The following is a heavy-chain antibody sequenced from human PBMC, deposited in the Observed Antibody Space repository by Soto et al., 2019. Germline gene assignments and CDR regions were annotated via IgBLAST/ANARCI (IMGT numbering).Heavy chain of an antibody. V-gene: IGHV4-4*07. CDR1: GGSISSYY. Sequence: SETLSLTCSVSGGSISSYYWSWIRQPAGKGLEWIGRTYSSGSTKYNPSLKSRVIMSVDTSKNQFSLKLYSVTAADTAVYYCARTLEAAGTENWFDPWGQGTLVTVSS. CDR2: TYSSGST. J-gene: IGHJ5*02. D-gene: IGHD6-13*01. CDR3: ARTLEAAGTENWFDP.